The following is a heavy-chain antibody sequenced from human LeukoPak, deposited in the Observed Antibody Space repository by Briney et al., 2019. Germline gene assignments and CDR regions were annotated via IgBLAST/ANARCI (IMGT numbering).Heavy chain of an antibody. CDR1: GGSISSYY. CDR3: ARGYYDILTSDAFDI. J-gene: IGHJ3*02. D-gene: IGHD3-9*01. CDR2: IYYSGST. Sequence: SETLSLTCTVSGGSISSYYWSWIRQPPGKGLEWIGYIYYSGSTNYNPSLKSRVTISVDTSKNQFSLKLSSVTAADTAVYYCARGYYDILTSDAFDIWGKGQWSPSLQ. V-gene: IGHV4-59*01.